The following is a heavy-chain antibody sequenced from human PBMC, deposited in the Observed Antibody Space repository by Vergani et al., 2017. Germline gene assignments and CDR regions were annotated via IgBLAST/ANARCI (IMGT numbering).Heavy chain of an antibody. CDR3: AKDRISSWTFDY. D-gene: IGHD6-13*01. CDR2: ISYDGSNK. Sequence: QVQLVESGGGVVQPGRSLRLSCAASGFTFSSYGMHWVRQAPGKGLEWVAVISYDGSNKDYADSVKGRFTISRDNSKNSLHLQMNSLRAEDTVVCYCAKDRISSWTFDYWGQGTLVTVSS. J-gene: IGHJ4*02. CDR1: GFTFSSYG. V-gene: IGHV3-30*18.